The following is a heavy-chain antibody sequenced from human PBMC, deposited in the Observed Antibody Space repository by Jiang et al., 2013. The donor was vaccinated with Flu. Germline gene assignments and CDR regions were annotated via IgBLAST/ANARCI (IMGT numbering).Heavy chain of an antibody. D-gene: IGHD1-26*01. V-gene: IGHV4-4*02. J-gene: IGHJ4*02. Sequence: GPGLVKPSGTLSLSYAVSGGSISSANWWTWVRQPPGKGLEWIGEIYHNGDTNYNPSLKSRVTISVDKSKNLFSLNLTSVTAADTAVYYCARELGMIDYWGQGTLVTVSS. CDR3: ARELGMIDY. CDR2: IYHNGDT. CDR1: GGSISSANW.